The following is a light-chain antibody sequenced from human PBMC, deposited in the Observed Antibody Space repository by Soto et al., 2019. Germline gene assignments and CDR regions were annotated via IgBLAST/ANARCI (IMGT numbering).Light chain of an antibody. CDR1: QDINKY. J-gene: IGKJ3*01. CDR2: GAS. CDR3: QKYDSDPFT. Sequence: DIQLTQSPSSLSASVGDTVTVTCRASQDINKYLAWYQQKPGKVPHLLIYGASTSQLGVPPRFSGSGSGTDFTLTISSLQPEDVATYYCQKYDSDPFTFSPGTKVDIK. V-gene: IGKV1-27*01.